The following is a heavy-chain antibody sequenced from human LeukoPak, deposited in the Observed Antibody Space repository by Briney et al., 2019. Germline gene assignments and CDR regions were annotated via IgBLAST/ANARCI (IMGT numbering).Heavy chain of an antibody. D-gene: IGHD6-13*01. J-gene: IGHJ4*02. V-gene: IGHV4-38-2*01. Sequence: PSETLSRTCAVSGYSISSGYYWGWIRQPPGKGLEWIGSIYHSGSTYYNPSLKSRVTISVDTSKNQFSLKLSSVTAADTAVYYCARHGSVAAAGFDYWGQGTLVTVSS. CDR2: IYHSGST. CDR1: GYSISSGYY. CDR3: ARHGSVAAAGFDY.